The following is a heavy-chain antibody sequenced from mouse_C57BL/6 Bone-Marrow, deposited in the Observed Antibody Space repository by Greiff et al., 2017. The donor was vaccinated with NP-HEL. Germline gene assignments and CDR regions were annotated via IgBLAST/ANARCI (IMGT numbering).Heavy chain of an antibody. CDR3: EKKAFAY. V-gene: IGHV1-64*01. CDR2: IHHNSGST. Sequence: QVQLQQPGAELVKPGASVKLSCKASGYTFTSYWMHWVKQRPGQGLEWIGMIHHNSGSTNYNEKFKSKATLTVDKSASTAYIQLSSLTSEDSAVEYCEKKAFAYWGQGTPVTVSA. J-gene: IGHJ3*01. CDR1: GYTFTSYW.